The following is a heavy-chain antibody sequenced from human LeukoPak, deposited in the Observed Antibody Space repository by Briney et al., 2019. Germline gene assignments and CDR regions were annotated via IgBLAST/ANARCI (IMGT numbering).Heavy chain of an antibody. CDR3: KSGGAAPGSFDY. V-gene: IGHV3-7*01. CDR2: IKYDGNEE. Sequence: GGSLRLSCAASGFTFSSYWMSWMRQAPGKGLEWVANIKYDGNEEYYVDSVKGRFTISRDNAKNSLYLQLNSLRVEDTAVYYCKSGGAAPGSFDYWGLGTLVTVSS. J-gene: IGHJ4*02. D-gene: IGHD1-1*01. CDR1: GFTFSSYW.